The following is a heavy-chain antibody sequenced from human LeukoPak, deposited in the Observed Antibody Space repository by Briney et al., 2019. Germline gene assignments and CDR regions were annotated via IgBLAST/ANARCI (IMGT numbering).Heavy chain of an antibody. CDR3: AAGVNYYYHSNTFPKDWFDP. D-gene: IGHD3-22*01. Sequence: SQTLSLTCAISGDSVSSTSATWNWIRQSPSRGLEWLGRTYYRSKWYNDYAISVKSRMTINPDTSKNQFSLQLNSVTPEDTAVYYCAAGVNYYYHSNTFPKDWFDPWGQGTLVTVSS. V-gene: IGHV6-1*01. CDR2: TYYRSKWYN. CDR1: GDSVSSTSAT. J-gene: IGHJ5*02.